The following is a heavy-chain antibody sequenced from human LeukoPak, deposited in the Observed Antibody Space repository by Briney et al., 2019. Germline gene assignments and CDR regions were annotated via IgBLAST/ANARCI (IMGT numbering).Heavy chain of an antibody. Sequence: PGGSLRLSCAASGFTFSSYSMNWFCQAPGKGLEWVSSISSSSSYIYYADSVKGRFTISRDNSKNTLYRQMNSLRAEDTAVYYCASAAGDYDPGDYWGQGTLVTVSS. J-gene: IGHJ4*02. CDR2: ISSSSSYI. D-gene: IGHD4-17*01. CDR1: GFTFSSYS. CDR3: ASAAGDYDPGDY. V-gene: IGHV3-21*04.